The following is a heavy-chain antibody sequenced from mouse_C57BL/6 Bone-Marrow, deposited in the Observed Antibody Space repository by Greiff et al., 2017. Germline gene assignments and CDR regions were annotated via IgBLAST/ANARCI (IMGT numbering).Heavy chain of an antibody. D-gene: IGHD1-1*01. CDR2: IDPETGGT. V-gene: IGHV1-15*01. CDR3: TDYYYGSSDWTAY. CDR1: GYTFNDDE. J-gene: IGHJ3*01. Sequence: QVQLKESGAELVRPGASVTLSCKASGYTFNDDEMHWVKQTPVHGLEWIGAIDPETGGTAYAPKFQGKAILTADQSSSTAYLELRSLTSEDSAVNYGTDYYYGSSDWTAYWGQGTLVTVSA.